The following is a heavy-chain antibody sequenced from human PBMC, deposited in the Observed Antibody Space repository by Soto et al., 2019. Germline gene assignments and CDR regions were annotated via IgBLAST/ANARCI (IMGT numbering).Heavy chain of an antibody. CDR1: GFTFSSYG. V-gene: IGHV3-33*06. J-gene: IGHJ5*02. CDR3: AKEPPYYYDSRGAPWFDP. D-gene: IGHD3-22*01. Sequence: GGSLRLSCAASGFTFSSYGMHWVRQAPGKGLEWVAVIWYDGSNKYYADSVKGRFTISRDNSKNTLYLQMNSLRAEDTAVYYCAKEPPYYYDSRGAPWFDPWGQGTLVTVSS. CDR2: IWYDGSNK.